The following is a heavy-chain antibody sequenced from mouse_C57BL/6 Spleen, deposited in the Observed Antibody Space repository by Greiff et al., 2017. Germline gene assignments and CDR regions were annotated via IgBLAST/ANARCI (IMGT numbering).Heavy chain of an antibody. V-gene: IGHV2-2*01. CDR2: IWSGGST. Sequence: VQLQQSGPGLVQPSQCLSITCTVSGFSLTSYGVHWVRQSPGKGLEWLGVIWSGGSTDYNAAFISRLRSSKGNSKSQVFCKMNSLKAEDTAIYYWASHHGFAYWGQGTLGTVSA. CDR1: GFSLTSYG. CDR3: ASHHGFAY. J-gene: IGHJ3*01.